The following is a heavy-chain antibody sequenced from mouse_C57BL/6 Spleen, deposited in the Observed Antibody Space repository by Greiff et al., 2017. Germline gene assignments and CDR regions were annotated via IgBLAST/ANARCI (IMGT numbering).Heavy chain of an antibody. CDR3: ARRGYYYGSSYWYFDV. CDR2: IYPSDSET. Sequence: QVQLQQPGAELVRPGSSVKLSCKASGYTFTSYWMDWVKQRPGQGLEWIGNIYPSDSETHYNQKFKDKDTLTVDKSSSTAYMQLSSLTSEDSAVYYCARRGYYYGSSYWYFDVWGTGTTVTVSS. V-gene: IGHV1-61*01. CDR1: GYTFTSYW. J-gene: IGHJ1*03. D-gene: IGHD1-1*01.